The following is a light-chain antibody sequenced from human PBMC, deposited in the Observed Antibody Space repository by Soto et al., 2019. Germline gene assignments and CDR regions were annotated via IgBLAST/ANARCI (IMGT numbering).Light chain of an antibody. CDR3: QSADATDTYYV. CDR1: ALPKQY. V-gene: IGLV3-25*03. J-gene: IGLJ1*01. Sequence: SYELTQPPSVSVSPGQTARITCSGDALPKQYAYWYQQKPGQAPVLVLYKDTERPSGIPERFSGSSSGTTVTLTISGVQAEDEADYYCQSADATDTYYVFGTGTKLTVL. CDR2: KDT.